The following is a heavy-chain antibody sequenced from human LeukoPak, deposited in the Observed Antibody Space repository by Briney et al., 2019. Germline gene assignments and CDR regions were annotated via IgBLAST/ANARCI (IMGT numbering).Heavy chain of an antibody. CDR2: INTNTGNP. CDR3: ASTSQWLRDAFDI. V-gene: IGHV7-4-1*02. D-gene: IGHD5-12*01. CDR1: GYTFTGYY. J-gene: IGHJ3*02. Sequence: GASVKVSCKASGYTFTGYYMHWVRQAPGQGLEWMGWINTNTGNPTYAQGFTGRFVFSLDTSVSTAYLQISSLKAEDTAVYYCASTSQWLRDAFDIWGQGTMVTVSS.